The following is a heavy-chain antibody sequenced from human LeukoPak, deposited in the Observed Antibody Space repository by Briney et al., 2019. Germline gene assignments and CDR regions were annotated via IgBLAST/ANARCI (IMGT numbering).Heavy chain of an antibody. CDR2: ISSSSSTI. Sequence: GGSLRLSCAASGFTFSSYSMNWVRQAPGKGLEWVSYISSSSSTIYYADSVKGRFTISRDNTKNSLYLQMNSLRAEDTAVYYCARDGLKVVEPKVGAGFTGVAFDIWGQGTMVTVSS. J-gene: IGHJ3*02. CDR1: GFTFSSYS. CDR3: ARDGLKVVEPKVGAGFTGVAFDI. D-gene: IGHD1-26*01. V-gene: IGHV3-48*01.